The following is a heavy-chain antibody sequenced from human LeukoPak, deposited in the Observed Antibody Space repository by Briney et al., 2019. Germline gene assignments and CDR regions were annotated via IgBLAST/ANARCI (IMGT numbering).Heavy chain of an antibody. CDR1: GFTFSSYY. J-gene: IGHJ4*02. D-gene: IGHD2-2*01. CDR3: ARGKLTYCSSSSCPLDS. CDR2: ISSSSSYI. V-gene: IGHV3-21*01. Sequence: AGGSLRLSCAASGFTFSSYYMNWVRQAPGKGLEWVSSISSSSSYIHYADSVKGRFTISRDNAKTSLYLQMNSLRAEDTAVYYCARGKLTYCSSSSCPLDSWGQGTLVTVSS.